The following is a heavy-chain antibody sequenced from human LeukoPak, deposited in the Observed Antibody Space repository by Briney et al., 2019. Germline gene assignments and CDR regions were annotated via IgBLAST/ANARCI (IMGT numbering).Heavy chain of an antibody. V-gene: IGHV3-23*01. D-gene: IGHD3-3*01. CDR1: GFTFSSYA. Sequence: GGSLRLSCAAYGFTFSSYAMSWVRQAPGKGLEWVSAISGSGGSTYYADSVKGRFTISRDNSKNTLYLQMNSLRAEDTAVYYCAKTTIFGVVIIAPYDWGQGTLVTVSS. CDR2: ISGSGGST. J-gene: IGHJ4*02. CDR3: AKTTIFGVVIIAPYD.